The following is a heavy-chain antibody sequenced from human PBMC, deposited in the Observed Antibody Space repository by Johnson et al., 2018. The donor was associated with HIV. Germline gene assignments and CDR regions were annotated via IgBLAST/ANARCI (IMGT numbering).Heavy chain of an antibody. J-gene: IGHJ3*02. CDR3: ARRTVTALFDI. D-gene: IGHD4-17*01. Sequence: QMLLVESGGVVVQPGGSLRLSCAASGFTFSDYYMSWIRQAPGKGLEWVSYISSSGSTIYYADSVKGRFTISRDNAKNSLILQMNSLRDEDTAVYYCARRTVTALFDIWGQGTLVTVSS. CDR1: GFTFSDYY. CDR2: ISSSGSTI. V-gene: IGHV3-11*04.